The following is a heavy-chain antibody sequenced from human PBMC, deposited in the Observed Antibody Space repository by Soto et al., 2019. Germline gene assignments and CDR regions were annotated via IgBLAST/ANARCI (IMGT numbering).Heavy chain of an antibody. Sequence: QVQLQESGPGLVKPSQTLSLTCTVSGGSISSGGYYWTWIRQHPGKGLEWIGYIYYSGNTKYNSSLKSRLTISGDTSKNQFSMKLNSVTAAETAVYYCTRESKSRSSGLDAFDIWGQGTMVTVSS. CDR1: GGSISSGGYY. V-gene: IGHV4-31*03. CDR3: TRESKSRSSGLDAFDI. CDR2: IYYSGNT. J-gene: IGHJ3*02. D-gene: IGHD3-22*01.